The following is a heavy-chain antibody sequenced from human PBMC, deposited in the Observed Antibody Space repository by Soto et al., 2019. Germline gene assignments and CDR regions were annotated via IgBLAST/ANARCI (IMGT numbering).Heavy chain of an antibody. CDR2: IRPRGGGT. CDR1: GFTFSNYA. D-gene: IGHD4-4*01. Sequence: GGSLRLSCAASGFTFSNYAMSWVRQAPGKGLEWVSGIRPRGGGTYYADSVKGRFTISRDDSKSTLLLQMNSLRAEDSAIYYCAKDHSNWGWGPWGPEPWSPSPQ. V-gene: IGHV3-23*01. J-gene: IGHJ5*02. CDR3: AKDHSNWGWGP.